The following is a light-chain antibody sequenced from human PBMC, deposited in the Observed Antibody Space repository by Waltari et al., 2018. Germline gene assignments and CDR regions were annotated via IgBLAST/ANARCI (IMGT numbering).Light chain of an antibody. CDR1: QSVSSN. J-gene: IGKJ2*01. CDR2: VVS. V-gene: IGKV3-15*01. CDR3: QQYNNWPPYT. Sequence: EIVMTQSPATLSLSPGERATLSCRASQSVSSNLAWYQQKPGQAPRLLIYVVSIRVTCIPARCSCSGSGTEFTLTISSLQSEDFAVYYCQQYNNWPPYTFGQGTKLEI.